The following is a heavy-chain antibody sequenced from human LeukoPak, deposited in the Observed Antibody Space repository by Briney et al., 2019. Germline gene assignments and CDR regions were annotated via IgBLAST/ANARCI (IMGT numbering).Heavy chain of an antibody. CDR2: TYYRSKLYN. CDR1: GDIVSSNSAA. V-gene: IGHV6-1*01. CDR3: ARDEWLVRGGGFDY. J-gene: IGHJ4*02. D-gene: IGHD6-19*01. Sequence: PSQTLSLTCALSGDIVSSNSAAWHWIRQSPSRGLEWLVRTYYRSKLYNDYAVSVKSRITINPDTSKNQFSLQLNSVTPEDTAVYYCARDEWLVRGGGFDYWGQGTLVTVSS.